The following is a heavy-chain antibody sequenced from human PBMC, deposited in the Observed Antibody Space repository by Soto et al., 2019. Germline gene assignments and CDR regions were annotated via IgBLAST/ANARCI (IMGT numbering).Heavy chain of an antibody. CDR3: AKLTGWFGAFDI. CDR1: GFTFSSYA. CDR2: ISGSGGST. Sequence: EVQLLESGGGLVQPGGSLRLSCAASGFTFSSYAMSWVRQAPGKGLEWVSAISGSGGSTYYADSVKGRFTISRDNSKNTLSLQMNSLRAEDTAVYYCAKLTGWFGAFDIWGQGTMVTVSS. V-gene: IGHV3-23*01. D-gene: IGHD3-10*01. J-gene: IGHJ3*02.